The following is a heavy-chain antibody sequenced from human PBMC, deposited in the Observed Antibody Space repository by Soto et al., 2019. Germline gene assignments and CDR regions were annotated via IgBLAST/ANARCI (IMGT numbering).Heavy chain of an antibody. CDR3: ARGDLMVRGVISYYGMDV. V-gene: IGHV4-30-4*01. CDR1: GGSISSGDYY. J-gene: IGHJ6*02. CDR2: IYYSGST. Sequence: SETLSLTCTVSGGSISSGDYYWSWIRQPPGKGLEWIGYIYYSGSTYYNPSLKSRVTISVDTSKNQFSLKLSSVTAADTAVYYCARGDLMVRGVISYYGMDVWGQGTTVTVSS. D-gene: IGHD3-10*01.